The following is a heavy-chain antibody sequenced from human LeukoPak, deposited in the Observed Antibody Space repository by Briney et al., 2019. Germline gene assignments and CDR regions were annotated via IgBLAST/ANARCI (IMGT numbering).Heavy chain of an antibody. V-gene: IGHV4-38-2*02. CDR1: GGSISSYY. D-gene: IGHD6-19*01. J-gene: IGHJ4*02. CDR3: ARDGGAVAVDY. Sequence: SVTLSLTCTVSGGSISSYYWRWIRQPPGKGLECIGSIYHSGSTYYNPSLKSRVTISVDTSKNQFSLKLSSVTAADTAVYYCARDGGAVAVDYWGQGTLVTVSS. CDR2: IYHSGST.